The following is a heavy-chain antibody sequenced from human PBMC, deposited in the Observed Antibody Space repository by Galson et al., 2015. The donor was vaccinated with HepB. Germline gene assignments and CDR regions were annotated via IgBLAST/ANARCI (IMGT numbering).Heavy chain of an antibody. CDR2: ISSYNGNT. D-gene: IGHD4-11*01. CDR1: GYTFTTYG. Sequence: SVKVSCKAFGYTFTTYGISWVRQAPRKGLEWMGWISSYNGNTQPAQNFQERVTMTVEASTNTVYMDLKNLRPDDTAMYYCARSYGMVTMTTLTTTLDYWGQGTLVTVSS. J-gene: IGHJ4*02. CDR3: ARSYGMVTMTTLTTTLDY. V-gene: IGHV1-18*04.